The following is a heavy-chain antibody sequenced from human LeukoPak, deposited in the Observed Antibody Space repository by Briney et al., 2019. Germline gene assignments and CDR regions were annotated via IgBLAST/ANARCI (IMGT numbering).Heavy chain of an antibody. CDR2: IKQDGSER. Sequence: PGGSLRLSCAASGFTFGHYWMSWVRQAPGKGLEWVADIKQDGSERYYVDSLKGRFTISRDNAKNSLYLQMNSLRAEDTAVYYCARRAGAYSHPYDYWGQGTLVTVSS. CDR3: ARRAGAYSHPYDY. D-gene: IGHD4/OR15-4a*01. CDR1: GFTFGHYW. V-gene: IGHV3-7*01. J-gene: IGHJ4*02.